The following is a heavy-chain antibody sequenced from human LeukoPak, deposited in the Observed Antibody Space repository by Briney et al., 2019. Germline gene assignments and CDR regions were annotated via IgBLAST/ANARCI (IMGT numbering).Heavy chain of an antibody. CDR3: ARGGLSIMGY. Sequence: GGSLRLSCAASEFTFSTFWMSWVRQAPGKGPEWVANIKEDGSQKYYVDSVKGRFTISRENAKNSLYLQMNSLRVEDTAVYYCARGGLSIMGYWGQGTLVTVSS. CDR2: IKEDGSQK. D-gene: IGHD2/OR15-2a*01. J-gene: IGHJ4*02. V-gene: IGHV3-7*03. CDR1: EFTFSTFW.